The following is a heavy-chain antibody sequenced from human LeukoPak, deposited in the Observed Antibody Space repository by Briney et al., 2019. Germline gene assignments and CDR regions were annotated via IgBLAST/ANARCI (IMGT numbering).Heavy chain of an antibody. CDR1: GFTFTTYG. V-gene: IGHV3-33*06. CDR2: IWYDGNNK. J-gene: IGHJ4*02. Sequence: GGSLRLSCAVSGFTFTTYGMHWVRQAPGKGLEWVAVIWYDGNNKYYADSVKGRFTISRDNSKNTLYLQMNSLRAEDTAVYYCAKDPGRVVVVVAANYFDYWGQGTLVTVSS. CDR3: AKDPGRVVVVVAANYFDY. D-gene: IGHD2-15*01.